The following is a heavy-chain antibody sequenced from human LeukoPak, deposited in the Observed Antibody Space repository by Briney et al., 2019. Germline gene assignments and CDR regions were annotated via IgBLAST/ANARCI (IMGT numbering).Heavy chain of an antibody. Sequence: PSEALSLTCTISGGSISSSSYYWGWIRQPPGKGLEWIGSIYYSGSTYYNPSLKSRVTISVDTSKNQFSLKLSSVTAADTAVYYCARVYSSSRYYFDFWGQGTLVTVSS. CDR2: IYYSGST. V-gene: IGHV4-39*07. CDR1: GGSISSSSYY. D-gene: IGHD2-21*01. J-gene: IGHJ4*02. CDR3: ARVYSSSRYYFDF.